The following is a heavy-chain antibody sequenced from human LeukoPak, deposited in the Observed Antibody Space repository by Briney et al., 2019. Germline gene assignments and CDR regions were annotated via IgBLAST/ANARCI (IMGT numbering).Heavy chain of an antibody. D-gene: IGHD3-3*01. J-gene: IGHJ4*02. CDR1: GFTFSSYG. CDR2: IRYDGSNK. Sequence: GGSLRLPSSASGFTFSSYGMHSVRQAPGKGLEGMAFIRYDGSNKYYADSVKGRFTISRDNSKNTLYLHMNSLRAEDTAVYYCAKDLGGAILRFLGLDYWGQGTLVTVSS. CDR3: AKDLGGAILRFLGLDY. V-gene: IGHV3-30*02.